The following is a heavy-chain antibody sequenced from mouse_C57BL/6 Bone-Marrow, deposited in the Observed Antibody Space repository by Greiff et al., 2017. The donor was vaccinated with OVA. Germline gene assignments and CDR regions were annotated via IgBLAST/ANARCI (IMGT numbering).Heavy chain of an antibody. V-gene: IGHV5-4*01. CDR2: ISDGGSYT. J-gene: IGHJ1*03. CDR1: GFTFSSYA. D-gene: IGHD2-4*01. CDR3: ARDREGPSYYDYDPYWYFDV. Sequence: EVQVVESGGGLVKPGGSLKLSCAASGFTFSSYAMSWVRQTPEKRLEWVATISDGGSYTYYPDNVKGRFTISKDNAKNNLYLQMSHLKSEDTAMYYCARDREGPSYYDYDPYWYFDVWGTGTTVTVSS.